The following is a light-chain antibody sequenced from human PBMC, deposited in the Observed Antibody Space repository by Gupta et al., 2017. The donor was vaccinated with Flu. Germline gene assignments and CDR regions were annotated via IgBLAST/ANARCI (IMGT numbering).Light chain of an antibody. CDR1: QSISSW. CDR2: KAS. Sequence: DIQMTQSPSTLSASVEDRVTITCRASQSISSWLAWYQQKPGKAPKLLIYKASTLESGVPSRFSGSGSGTEFTLTISSLQPDDFASYYCQQYNGYLYSFGQGTKLEIK. J-gene: IGKJ2*03. V-gene: IGKV1-5*03. CDR3: QQYNGYLYS.